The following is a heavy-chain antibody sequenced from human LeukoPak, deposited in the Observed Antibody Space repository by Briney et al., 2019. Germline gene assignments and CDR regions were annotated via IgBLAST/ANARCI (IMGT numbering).Heavy chain of an antibody. CDR2: INQDGSEK. V-gene: IGHV3-7*01. J-gene: IGHJ6*03. CDR3: ARDRDSRVYYYYYYMDV. CDR1: GCTFTTYW. Sequence: PGWALRLSCAASGCTFTTYWMSGVRQAAGKGLEGVANINQDGSEKYYVDSVKGRFTISRDNAKNSLYLQMNSLRAAATAVYYCARDRDSRVYYYYYYMDVWGKGTTVTVSS. D-gene: IGHD3-22*01.